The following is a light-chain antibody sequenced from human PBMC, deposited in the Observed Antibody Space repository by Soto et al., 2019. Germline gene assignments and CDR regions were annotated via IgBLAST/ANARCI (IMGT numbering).Light chain of an antibody. V-gene: IGLV1-44*01. CDR3: AAWDGSLNGVV. J-gene: IGLJ3*02. Sequence: QSVLTQPPSASGTPGQRVTISCSGSNSNIGSNTVNWYQQFPGAATKLLVYSSNLRPSGVPDRFSGSKSGTSASLAISGLQSEDESDYYCAAWDGSLNGVVFGGGTKVTVL. CDR1: NSNIGSNT. CDR2: SSN.